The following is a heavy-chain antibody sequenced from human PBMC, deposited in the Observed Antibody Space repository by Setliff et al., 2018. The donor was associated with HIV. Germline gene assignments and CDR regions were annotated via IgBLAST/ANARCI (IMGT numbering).Heavy chain of an antibody. CDR1: GFTFNNYA. V-gene: IGHV3-23*01. J-gene: IGHJ5*02. D-gene: IGHD3-16*01. CDR3: AKDLAANIYDFSALYYVPYPVGS. Sequence: GGSLRLSCVASGFTFNNYAMSWVRQVPGKGLEGVSTISDGVERTYYADSVKGRFTISRDNSKNTVDLQMNSLTVEDTAVYYCAKDLAANIYDFSALYYVPYPVGSWGQGTLVTVSS. CDR2: ISDGVERT.